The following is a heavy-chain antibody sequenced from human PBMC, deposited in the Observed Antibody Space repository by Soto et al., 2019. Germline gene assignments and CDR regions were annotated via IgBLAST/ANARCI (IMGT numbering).Heavy chain of an antibody. CDR3: AITYGHDNSCPTDIDF. V-gene: IGHV1-69*02. D-gene: IGHD3-22*01. Sequence: QVQVVQSGAEVKKPESSVKVSCKPSGGTFNTYTVNWVRLAPGHGLEWMRRFIPILDMANYAQKFQDSVTITADRSPFTAYIELNSLTTDDTAVYNSAITYGHDNSCPTDIDFWGPGTQVTVSS. CDR1: GGTFNTYT. J-gene: IGHJ4*02. CDR2: FIPILDMA.